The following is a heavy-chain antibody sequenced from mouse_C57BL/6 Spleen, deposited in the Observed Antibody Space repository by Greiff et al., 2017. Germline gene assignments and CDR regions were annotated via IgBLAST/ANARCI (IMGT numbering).Heavy chain of an antibody. D-gene: IGHD1-1*01. CDR2: ISDGGSYT. CDR1: GFTFSSYA. V-gene: IGHV5-4*01. CDR3: AREGADYYGSSYGFAY. J-gene: IGHJ3*01. Sequence: EVKLVESGGGLVKPGGSLKLSCAASGFTFSSYAMSWVRQTPEKRLEWVATISDGGSYTYYPDNVKGRFTISRDNAKNNLYLQMSHPKSEDTAMYYCAREGADYYGSSYGFAYWGQGTLVTVSA.